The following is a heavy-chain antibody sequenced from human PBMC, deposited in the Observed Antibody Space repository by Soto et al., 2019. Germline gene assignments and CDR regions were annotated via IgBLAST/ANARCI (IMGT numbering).Heavy chain of an antibody. V-gene: IGHV3-11*01. Sequence: GGSLRLSCAASGFTFSDYYMSWIRQAPGKGLEWVSYISSSGSTIYYADSVKGRFTISRDNAKNSLYLQMNSLRAEDTAVYYCARSGVWGPYDILTGLDYWGQGTLVTVSS. CDR3: ARSGVWGPYDILTGLDY. CDR1: GFTFSDYY. D-gene: IGHD3-9*01. CDR2: ISSSGSTI. J-gene: IGHJ4*02.